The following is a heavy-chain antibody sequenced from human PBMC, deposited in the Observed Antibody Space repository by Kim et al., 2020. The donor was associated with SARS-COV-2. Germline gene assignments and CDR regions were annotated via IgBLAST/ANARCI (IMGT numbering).Heavy chain of an antibody. V-gene: IGHV3-43*01. CDR2: ISWDGGST. CDR1: GFTFDDYT. J-gene: IGHJ3*02. Sequence: GGSLRLSCAASGFTFDDYTMHWVRQAPGKGLEWVSLISWDGGSTYYADSVKGRFTISRDNSKNSLYLQMNSLRTEDTALYYCAKGGVFGILTGGDAFDIWGQGTMVTVSS. CDR3: AKGGVFGILTGGDAFDI. D-gene: IGHD3-9*01.